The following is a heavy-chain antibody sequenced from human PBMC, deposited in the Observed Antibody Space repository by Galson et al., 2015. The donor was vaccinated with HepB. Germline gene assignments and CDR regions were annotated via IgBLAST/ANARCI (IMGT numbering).Heavy chain of an antibody. V-gene: IGHV1-2*02. CDR1: EYTFAGHY. CDR2: ISPDGGGT. J-gene: IGHJ4*02. D-gene: IGHD1/OR15-1a*01. CDR3: ARANNGAPDY. Sequence: SVKVSCKASEYTFAGHYLHWVRQAPGQGLEWMGWISPDGGGTHYAQKFQGRVTMTRDTSRDTSFSTVYMELSSLKSDDTAVYYCARANNGAPDYWGQGTLVTVSS.